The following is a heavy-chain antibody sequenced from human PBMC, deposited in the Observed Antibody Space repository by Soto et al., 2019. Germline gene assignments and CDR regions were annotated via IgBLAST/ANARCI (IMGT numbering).Heavy chain of an antibody. J-gene: IGHJ4*02. V-gene: IGHV4-34*01. Sequence: SETLSLTCAVYGGSFSGYYWSWIRQPPGKGLEWIGEINHSGSTNYNPSLKSRVTISVDTSKNQFSLKLSSVTAADTAVYYCARVKVWFDEVPYFDYWGQGTLVTVSS. CDR1: GGSFSGYY. CDR2: INHSGST. CDR3: ARVKVWFDEVPYFDY. D-gene: IGHD3-10*01.